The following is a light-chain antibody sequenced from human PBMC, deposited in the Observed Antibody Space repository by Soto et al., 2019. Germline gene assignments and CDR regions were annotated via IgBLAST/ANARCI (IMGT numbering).Light chain of an antibody. CDR2: AAS. J-gene: IGKJ1*01. V-gene: IGKV1-39*01. Sequence: DIQMTQSPSSLSASVGDRVTITCRASQSIGSDLNWYQQKPGKTPNLLIFAASSLQGGVPSRFSGSGSGTDFTLTITSLQPEDCATYYCQQSFGASWTFGQGTRWIS. CDR1: QSIGSD. CDR3: QQSFGASWT.